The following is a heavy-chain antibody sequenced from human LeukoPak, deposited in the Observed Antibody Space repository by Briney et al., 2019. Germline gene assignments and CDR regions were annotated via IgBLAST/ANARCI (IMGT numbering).Heavy chain of an antibody. D-gene: IGHD2-2*01. V-gene: IGHV1-2*02. Sequence: ASVKVSCKASGYTFTGYYMHWVRQAPGQGLEWMGWINPNSGGTNYAQKFQGRVTMTRNTSISTAYMELSSLRSEDTAVYYCARLGGDGYCSSTSCFGINWFDPWGQGTLVTVSS. CDR3: ARLGGDGYCSSTSCFGINWFDP. CDR1: GYTFTGYY. J-gene: IGHJ5*02. CDR2: INPNSGGT.